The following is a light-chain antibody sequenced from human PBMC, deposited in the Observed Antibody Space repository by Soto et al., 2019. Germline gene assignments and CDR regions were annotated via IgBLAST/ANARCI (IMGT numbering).Light chain of an antibody. CDR2: DNN. V-gene: IGLV1-51*01. Sequence: QSALTQPPSASGSPGQSVTISCTGSSSDIGGYNYVSWYQQHPGKVPKLIIYDNNERPSGIPDRFSGSKSGTSATLGITGLQTGDEADYYCGTWDSSLSVGVFGGGTKLTVL. J-gene: IGLJ2*01. CDR3: GTWDSSLSVGV. CDR1: SSDIGGYNY.